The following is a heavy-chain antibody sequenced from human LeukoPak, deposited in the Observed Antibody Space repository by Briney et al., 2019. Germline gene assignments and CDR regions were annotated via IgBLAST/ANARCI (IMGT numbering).Heavy chain of an antibody. V-gene: IGHV1-2*02. CDR3: ARDIPEGATTDY. CDR2: INPNSGGT. CDR1: GYTFTGYY. J-gene: IGHJ4*02. D-gene: IGHD1-26*01. Sequence: ASVKVSCKASGYTFTGYYMHWVRQAPGQGLEWMGWINPNSGGTNYAQKFQGRVTMTRDTPISTAYMELSRLRSDDTAVYYCARDIPEGATTDYWGQGTLVTVSS.